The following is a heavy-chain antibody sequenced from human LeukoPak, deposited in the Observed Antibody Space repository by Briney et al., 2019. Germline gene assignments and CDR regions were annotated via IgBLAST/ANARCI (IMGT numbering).Heavy chain of an antibody. CDR3: ARRYCSSTSCHYFDY. Sequence: ASVKVSCKASGYTFTSYDINWVRQATGQGLEWMGWMNPNSGNTGYAQKFQGRVSLTRNTSISTAYMELSSLRSEGTAVYYCARRYCSSTSCHYFDYWGQGTLVTVSS. CDR1: GYTFTSYD. D-gene: IGHD2-2*01. CDR2: MNPNSGNT. V-gene: IGHV1-8*01. J-gene: IGHJ4*02.